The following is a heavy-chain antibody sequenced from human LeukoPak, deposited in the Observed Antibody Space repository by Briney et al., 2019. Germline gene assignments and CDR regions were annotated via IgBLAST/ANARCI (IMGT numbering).Heavy chain of an antibody. CDR3: ARGEAYYDILTGYYTDFDY. J-gene: IGHJ4*02. CDR1: GYTFTGYY. V-gene: IGHV1-2*06. D-gene: IGHD3-9*01. CDR2: INPNSGGT. Sequence: ASVKVSCKASGYTFTGYYMHWVRQAPGQGLEWMGRINPNSGGTNHAQKFQGRVTMTRDTSISTAYMELSRLRSDDTAVYYCARGEAYYDILTGYYTDFDYWGQGTLVTVSS.